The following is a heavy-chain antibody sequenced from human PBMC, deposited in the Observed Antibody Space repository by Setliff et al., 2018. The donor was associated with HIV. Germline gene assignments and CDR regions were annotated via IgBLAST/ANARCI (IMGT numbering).Heavy chain of an antibody. CDR2: IIPIFGTA. J-gene: IGHJ4*01. D-gene: IGHD3-10*01. CDR3: ARVFYYSAGSYSLDY. V-gene: IGHV1-69*06. Sequence: SVKVSCKASGDTFSNYAISWVRQAPGQGLEWMGGIIPIFGTASYAQKFEGRVTITADKSTSTAYMEVNSLRFEDTAVYYCARVFYYSAGSYSLDYWGQETLVTVSS. CDR1: GDTFSNYA.